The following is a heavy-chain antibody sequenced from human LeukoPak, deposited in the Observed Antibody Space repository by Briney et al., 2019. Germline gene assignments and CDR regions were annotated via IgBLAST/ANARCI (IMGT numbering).Heavy chain of an antibody. Sequence: ASVKASCKASGYTFTGYYMHWVRQAPGQGLDWMGWVDPNSGGTNYAQKFQGRVTMTRDTSISTAYMELSRLRSGDTAVYYCATDPSPGYSSSWYFDYWGQGTLVTVSS. CDR2: VDPNSGGT. D-gene: IGHD6-13*01. CDR3: ATDPSPGYSSSWYFDY. V-gene: IGHV1-2*02. CDR1: GYTFTGYY. J-gene: IGHJ4*02.